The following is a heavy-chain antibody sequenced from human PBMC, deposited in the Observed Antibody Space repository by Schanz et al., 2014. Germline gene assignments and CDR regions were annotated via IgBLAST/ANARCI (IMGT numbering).Heavy chain of an antibody. CDR3: ASGVHVSSLQKGLEF. V-gene: IGHV3-48*01. J-gene: IGHJ1*01. D-gene: IGHD3-10*01. CDR1: GFSFSSYS. Sequence: EVQLLESGGGLIQRGESLRLSCSASGFSFSSYSMNWVRQAPGKRLEWLSYIATSSSTRHYADSVKGRVTISRDNAKNSVTLQMRRLRVEDAAVYYCASGVHVSSLQKGLEFWGRGTLVIVSS. CDR2: IATSSSTR.